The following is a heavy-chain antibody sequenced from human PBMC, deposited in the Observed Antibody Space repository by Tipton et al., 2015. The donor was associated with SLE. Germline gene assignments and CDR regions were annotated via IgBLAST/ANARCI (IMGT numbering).Heavy chain of an antibody. CDR1: GGSISSYY. V-gene: IGHV4-39*07. CDR3: ARRSSWPDFDY. J-gene: IGHJ4*02. CDR2: IYYSG. Sequence: GLVKPSETLSLTCTVSGGSISSYYWSWIRQPPGEGLEWIGSIYYSGSTYYNPGSTYYNPSLKSRVTLSVDTSKNQFSLKLSSVTAADTAMYYCARRSSWPDFDYWGQGTLVTVSS. D-gene: IGHD6-13*01.